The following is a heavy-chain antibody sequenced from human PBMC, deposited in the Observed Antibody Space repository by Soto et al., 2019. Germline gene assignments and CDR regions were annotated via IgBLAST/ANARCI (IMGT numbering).Heavy chain of an antibody. CDR3: ARVPGIVLLPTNHSVGACVDL. CDR1: GGTLNSYT. J-gene: IGHJ5*02. D-gene: IGHD2-8*02. V-gene: IGHV1-69*01. CDR2: ITPIFCRR. Sequence: QVQLVQSGAEVKKPGSSVKVSCKASGGTLNSYTINWVRQAPGQGLEWMGGITPIFCRRNYAQKFQDSVSITAGETTNTAYMELRDLTSDDTAVYSCARVPGIVLLPTNHSVGACVDLLGEGALGTVSS.